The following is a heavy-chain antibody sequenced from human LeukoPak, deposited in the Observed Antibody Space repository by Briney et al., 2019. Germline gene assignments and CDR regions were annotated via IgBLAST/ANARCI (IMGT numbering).Heavy chain of an antibody. J-gene: IGHJ6*02. CDR1: GFTFSSYG. CDR3: ARAPRWNHYYGVDV. Sequence: GGSLRLSCAVSGFTFSSYGMHWDRQAPGKGLEWVAIIWYDGSNKYYSGSVKGRFTISKDNSEYTLYLHMESLNAEDTAVYYCARAPRWNHYYGVDVWGQGTTVTVSS. V-gene: IGHV3-33*01. D-gene: IGHD1-1*01. CDR2: IWYDGSNK.